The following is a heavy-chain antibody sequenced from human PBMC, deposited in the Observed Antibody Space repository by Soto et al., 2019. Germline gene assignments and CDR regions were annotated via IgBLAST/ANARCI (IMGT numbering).Heavy chain of an antibody. D-gene: IGHD6-19*01. CDR1: GGSFSSYY. Sequence: SETLSLTCAVYGGSFSSYYWGWIHQPPGKGLEWIGSIYYSGSTYYNPSLKSRVTISVDTSKNQFSLKLSSVTAADTAVYYCARHDPIAVAGTLDYWGQGTLVTVSS. J-gene: IGHJ4*02. CDR2: IYYSGST. CDR3: ARHDPIAVAGTLDY. V-gene: IGHV4-39*01.